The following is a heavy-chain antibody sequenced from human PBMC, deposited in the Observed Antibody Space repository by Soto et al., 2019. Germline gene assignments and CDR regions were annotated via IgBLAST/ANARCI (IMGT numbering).Heavy chain of an antibody. V-gene: IGHV3-30-3*01. Sequence: QVQLVESGGGVVQPGRSLRLSCVASGFTFSRYAIHWVHQAPGKGLEWVAVISYDGSDKYYADSVKGRFTISRDNSKNTLYLQMNSLRHDDTAVYYCARDYGDYDFLDYWGQGTLVTVSS. CDR2: ISYDGSDK. D-gene: IGHD4-17*01. J-gene: IGHJ4*02. CDR3: ARDYGDYDFLDY. CDR1: GFTFSRYA.